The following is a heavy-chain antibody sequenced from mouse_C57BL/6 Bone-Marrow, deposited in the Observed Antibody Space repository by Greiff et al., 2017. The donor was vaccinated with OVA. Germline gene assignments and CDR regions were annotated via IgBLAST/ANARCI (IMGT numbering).Heavy chain of an antibody. Sequence: VQLKQSGAELVRPGASVKLSCTASGFNIKDDYMHWVKQRPEQGLEWIGWIDPENGDTEYASKFQGKATITADTSSNTAYLQLSSLTSEDTAVYYCTFYYSNYVGWYFDVWGTGTTVTVSS. J-gene: IGHJ1*03. CDR3: TFYYSNYVGWYFDV. CDR1: GFNIKDDY. CDR2: IDPENGDT. V-gene: IGHV14-4*01. D-gene: IGHD2-5*01.